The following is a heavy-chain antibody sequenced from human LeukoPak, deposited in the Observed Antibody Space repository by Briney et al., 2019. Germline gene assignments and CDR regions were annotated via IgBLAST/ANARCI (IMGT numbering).Heavy chain of an antibody. CDR1: GFIFSDSW. CDR3: AREWGGGIGVAGTMIEGDY. V-gene: IGHV3-7*01. CDR2: IKKDGSEK. J-gene: IGHJ4*02. Sequence: HPGGSLSLSCTASGFIFSDSWMSWVRQAPGKGLEWVANIKKDGSEKNYVDSVKGRFTISRDNAGNSLFLQMDSLRVDDTAVYYCAREWGGGIGVAGTMIEGDYWGQGTLVSVSS. D-gene: IGHD6-19*01.